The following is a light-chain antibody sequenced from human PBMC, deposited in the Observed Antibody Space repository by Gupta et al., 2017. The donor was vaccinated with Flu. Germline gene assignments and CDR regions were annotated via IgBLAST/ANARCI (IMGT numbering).Light chain of an antibody. CDR2: GNS. J-gene: IGLJ1*01. V-gene: IGLV1-40*01. CDR1: SSNIGAGYD. CDR3: QSYDSSLSGYV. Sequence: QSVLTPPPSVSGAPGQRVPIPCTGSSSNIGAGYDVHWYQQLPGTAPKLLIYGNSNRPSGVPDRFSGSKSGTSASLAITGLQAEDEADYYCQSYDSSLSGYVFGTGTKVTVL.